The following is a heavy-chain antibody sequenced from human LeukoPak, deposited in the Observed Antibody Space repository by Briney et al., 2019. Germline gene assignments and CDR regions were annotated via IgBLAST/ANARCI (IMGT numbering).Heavy chain of an antibody. Sequence: GSSVKVSCKASGGTFSSYAISWVRQAPGQGLEWMGGTIPIFGTANYAQKFQGRVTITTDESTSTAYMELSSLRSEDTAVYYCARDRVVRGVFPRGYYHYYLDVWDKGTTVTVSS. V-gene: IGHV1-69*05. CDR1: GGTFSSYA. J-gene: IGHJ6*03. CDR2: TIPIFGTA. D-gene: IGHD3-10*01. CDR3: ARDRVVRGVFPRGYYHYYLDV.